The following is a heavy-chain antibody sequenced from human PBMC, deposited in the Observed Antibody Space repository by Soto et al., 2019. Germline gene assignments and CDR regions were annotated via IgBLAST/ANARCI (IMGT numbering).Heavy chain of an antibody. CDR3: ARDGVVATDAFDY. CDR1: GGTFSSYT. CDR2: IIPILGIA. J-gene: IGHJ4*02. Sequence: ASVKVSFKASGGTFSSYTISWVRQAPGQGLEWMGRIIPILGIANYAQKFQGRVTITADKSTSTAYMGLSSLRSEDTAVYYCARDGVVATDAFDYWGQGTLVTVSS. V-gene: IGHV1-69*04. D-gene: IGHD2-2*01.